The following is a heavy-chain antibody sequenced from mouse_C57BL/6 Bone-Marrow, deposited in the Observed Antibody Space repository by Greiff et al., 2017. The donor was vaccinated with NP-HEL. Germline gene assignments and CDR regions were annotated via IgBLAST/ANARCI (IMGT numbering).Heavy chain of an antibody. Sequence: VQLQQSGAELARPGASVKMSCKASGYTFTSYTMHWVKQRPGQGLEWIGYINPSSGYTKYNQKFKDKATLTADKSSSTAYMQLGSLTSEDSAVYYCARSRGFAYWGQGTLVTVSA. CDR1: GYTFTSYT. J-gene: IGHJ3*01. CDR3: ARSRGFAY. CDR2: INPSSGYT. V-gene: IGHV1-4*01. D-gene: IGHD1-1*01.